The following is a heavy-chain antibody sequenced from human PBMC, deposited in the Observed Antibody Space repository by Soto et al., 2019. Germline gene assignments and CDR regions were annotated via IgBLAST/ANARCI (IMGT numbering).Heavy chain of an antibody. CDR1: GVTVSNNY. Sequence: PGGSLRLSCAASGVTVSNNYMTWVRQAPGKGLEWVSFIYSSGSTYYADSVKGRFTISRDNFKNTLYLQMNSLRAEGTAVYYCARGYSYTQPVFDYWGRGTLVTVSS. V-gene: IGHV3-53*01. J-gene: IGHJ4*02. D-gene: IGHD5-18*01. CDR3: ARGYSYTQPVFDY. CDR2: IYSSGST.